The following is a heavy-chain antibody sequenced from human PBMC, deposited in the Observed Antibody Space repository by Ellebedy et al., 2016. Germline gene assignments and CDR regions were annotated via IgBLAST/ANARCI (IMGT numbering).Heavy chain of an antibody. CDR2: INPNSGGT. CDR3: ARGSYYDFWSGYPPYYMDV. CDR1: GGTFSSYA. Sequence: ASVKVSXXASGGTFSSYAISWVRQAPGQGLEWMGWINPNSGGTNYAQKFQGRVTMTRDTSISTAYMELSRLRSDDTAVYYCARGSYYDFWSGYPPYYMDVWGKGTTVTVSS. D-gene: IGHD3-3*01. J-gene: IGHJ6*03. V-gene: IGHV1-2*02.